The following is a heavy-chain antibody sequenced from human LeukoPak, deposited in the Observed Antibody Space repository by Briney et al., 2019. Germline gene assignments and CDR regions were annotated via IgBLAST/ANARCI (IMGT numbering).Heavy chain of an antibody. V-gene: IGHV3-23*01. CDR2: FSATDSSA. D-gene: IGHD6-13*01. J-gene: IGHJ3*01. CDR1: GFTVSSYC. Sequence: GGSLRLSWAASGFTVSSYCMTWVRLAPGKGLEWVSAFSATDSSAQYAESVKGRSTISRDNSKNSLYLQMNSLRDEHTAVYYCAKARIAAAGTGAFDVWGQGTMVTVSS. CDR3: AKARIAAAGTGAFDV.